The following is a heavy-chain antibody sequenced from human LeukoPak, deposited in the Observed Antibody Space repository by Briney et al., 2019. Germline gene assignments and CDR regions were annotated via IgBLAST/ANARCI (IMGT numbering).Heavy chain of an antibody. Sequence: GGSLRLSCAASGFTFDDYTMHWVRQAPGKGLEWVSLISRDGGSTYYADSVKGRFTISRDNSKNSLYLQMNSLRTEDTALYYCAKDMGRIAAAGWTGFDYWGQGTLVTVSS. CDR3: AKDMGRIAAAGWTGFDY. CDR1: GFTFDDYT. V-gene: IGHV3-43*01. CDR2: ISRDGGST. J-gene: IGHJ4*02. D-gene: IGHD6-13*01.